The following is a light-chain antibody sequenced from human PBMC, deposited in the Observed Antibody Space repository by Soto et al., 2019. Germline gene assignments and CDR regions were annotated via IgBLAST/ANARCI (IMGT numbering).Light chain of an antibody. CDR2: GAS. CDR1: QSVSSSY. V-gene: IGKV3-20*01. CDR3: QHSGSSLWT. Sequence: EIVLTQSPCTLSLSPGERATLSCRASQSVSSSYLAWYQQKPGQAPRLLIYGASSRATGIPDRFSGSGSGTDFTLTISRLEPEDFAVYYCQHSGSSLWTFGQGTKVEIK. J-gene: IGKJ1*01.